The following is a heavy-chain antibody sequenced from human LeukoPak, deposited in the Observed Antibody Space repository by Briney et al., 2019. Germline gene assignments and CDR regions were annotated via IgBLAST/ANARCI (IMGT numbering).Heavy chain of an antibody. CDR2: IYYSGST. J-gene: IGHJ5*02. D-gene: IGHD1-20*01. V-gene: IGHV4-59*01. CDR3: ARVGNWNDGWFDP. CDR1: GGSISSYY. Sequence: SETLSLTCTVSGGSISSYYWSWIRQPPGKGLEWIGYIYYSGSTNYNPSLKSRVTISVDTSKNQFSLKLSSVTAADTAVYYCARVGNWNDGWFDPWGQGTLVTVS.